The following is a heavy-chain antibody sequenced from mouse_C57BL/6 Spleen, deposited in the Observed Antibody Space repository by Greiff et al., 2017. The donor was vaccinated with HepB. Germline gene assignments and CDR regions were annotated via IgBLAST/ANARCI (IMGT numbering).Heavy chain of an antibody. CDR3: ARGGPYDGYYGDY. Sequence: QVQLQQSGPELVKPGASVKISCKASGYAFSSSWMNWVKPRPGKGLEWIGRIYPGDGDTNYNGKFKGKAKLTADKSSSTAYMQLSSLTSEDSAVYFCARGGPYDGYYGDYWGQGTTLTVSS. V-gene: IGHV1-82*01. J-gene: IGHJ2*01. D-gene: IGHD2-3*01. CDR2: IYPGDGDT. CDR1: GYAFSSSW.